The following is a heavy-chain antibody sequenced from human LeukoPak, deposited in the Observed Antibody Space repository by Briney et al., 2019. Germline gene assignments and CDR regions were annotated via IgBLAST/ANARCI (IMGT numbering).Heavy chain of an antibody. CDR2: ISGSGGST. J-gene: IGHJ4*02. CDR1: GFTFSTYA. D-gene: IGHD3-16*01. Sequence: GGSLRLSCAASGFTFSTYAMSWVRQAPGKGLEWVSAISGSGGSTSYADSVRGRLTISRDNSENTLYLQLNSLRAEDTAVYYCAKAGGRLYGDYFDYWGQGTLVTVSS. CDR3: AKAGGRLYGDYFDY. V-gene: IGHV3-23*01.